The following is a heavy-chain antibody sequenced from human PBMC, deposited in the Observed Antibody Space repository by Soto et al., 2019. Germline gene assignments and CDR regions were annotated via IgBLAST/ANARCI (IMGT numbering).Heavy chain of an antibody. CDR2: ISYDGSNK. D-gene: IGHD4-4*01. CDR3: AKDLKALITVTYDAFDI. J-gene: IGHJ3*02. V-gene: IGHV3-30*18. CDR1: GFTFSSYG. Sequence: QVQLVESGGGVVQPGRSLRLSCAASGFTFSSYGRHWVSQAPGKGLEWVAVISYDGSNKYYADSVKGRFTISRDNSKNTLYLQMNSLRAEDTAVYYCAKDLKALITVTYDAFDIWGKGTMVTVSS.